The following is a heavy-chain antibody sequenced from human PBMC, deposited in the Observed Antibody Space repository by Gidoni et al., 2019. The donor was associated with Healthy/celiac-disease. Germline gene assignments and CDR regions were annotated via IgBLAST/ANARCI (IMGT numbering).Heavy chain of an antibody. CDR3: ARVGSSSSYYYYYMDV. D-gene: IGHD6-6*01. V-gene: IGHV3-48*03. CDR1: GFTFSSYE. Sequence: EVQLVESGGGLVQPGGSLRLSCAASGFTFSSYEMNWVRQAPGKGLEWVSYISSSGSTIYYADSVKGRFTISRDNAKNSLYLQMNSLRAEDTAVYYCARVGSSSSYYYYYMDVWGKGTTVTVSS. J-gene: IGHJ6*03. CDR2: ISSSGSTI.